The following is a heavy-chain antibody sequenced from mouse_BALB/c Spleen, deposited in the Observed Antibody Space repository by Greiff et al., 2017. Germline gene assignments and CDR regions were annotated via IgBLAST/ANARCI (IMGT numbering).Heavy chain of an antibody. V-gene: IGHV5-6*01. Sequence: EVQLVESGGDLVKPGGSLKLSCAASGFTFSSYGMSWVRQTPDKRLEWVATFSSGGSYTYYPDSVKGRFTISRDNAKNTLYLQMSSLKSEDTAMYYCARHERWLLRISMDYWGQGTSVTVSS. CDR3: ARHERWLLRISMDY. J-gene: IGHJ4*01. CDR2: FSSGGSYT. D-gene: IGHD2-3*01. CDR1: GFTFSSYG.